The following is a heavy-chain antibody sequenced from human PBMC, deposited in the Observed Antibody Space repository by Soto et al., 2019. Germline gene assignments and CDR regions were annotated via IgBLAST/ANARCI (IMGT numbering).Heavy chain of an antibody. CDR2: IDHVHGHK. CDR3: ATESNSMEMRIRPHFDS. V-gene: IGHV1-24*01. CDR1: GHSLPELS. Sequence: ASVKGSCKVYGHSLPELSIHWVRQGPRDGLEWMGSIDHVHGHKNYAQKFQGRLTLTQDTSTDTAYRELSNLRSDDAAVYYCATESNSMEMRIRPHFDSWGRGTLVTVSS. J-gene: IGHJ4*01. D-gene: IGHD3-16*01.